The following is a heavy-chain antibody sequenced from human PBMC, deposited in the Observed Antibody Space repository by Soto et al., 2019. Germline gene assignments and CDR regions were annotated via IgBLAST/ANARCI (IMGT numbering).Heavy chain of an antibody. D-gene: IGHD4-17*01. CDR1: GFTFSSYS. J-gene: IGHJ2*01. CDR2: ISSSSSYI. CDR3: ARVADDYGDYAWYFDL. V-gene: IGHV3-21*01. Sequence: GGSLRLSCAASGFTFSSYSMNWVRQAPGKGLEWVSSISSSSSYIYYADSVKGRFTISRDNAKNSLYLQMNSLGAEDTAVYYCARVADDYGDYAWYFDLWGRGTLVTVSS.